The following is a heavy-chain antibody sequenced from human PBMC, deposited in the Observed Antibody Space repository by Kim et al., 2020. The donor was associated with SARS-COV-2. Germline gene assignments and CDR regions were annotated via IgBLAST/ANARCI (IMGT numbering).Heavy chain of an antibody. D-gene: IGHD1-26*01. V-gene: IGHV3-33*01. J-gene: IGHJ4*02. CDR3: AREEVGAKGSISDY. CDR2: IWYDGSNK. Sequence: GGSLRLSCAASGFTFSSYGMHWVRQAPGKGLEWVAVIWYDGSNKYYADSVKGRFTISRDNSKNTLYLQMNSLRAEDTAVYYCAREEVGAKGSISDYWGQGTLVTVSS. CDR1: GFTFSSYG.